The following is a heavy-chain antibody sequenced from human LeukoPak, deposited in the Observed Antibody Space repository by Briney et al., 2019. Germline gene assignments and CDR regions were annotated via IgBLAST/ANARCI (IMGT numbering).Heavy chain of an antibody. CDR3: ARVYDSGSQAYFYYMDV. D-gene: IGHD3-10*01. CDR1: GGSFSGYY. Sequence: SETLSLTCAVYGGSFSGYYWSWIRQPPGKGLEWIGEINHRGSTNYNPSLKSRVTISVDTSKNQFSLKVNSVTAADTAAYYCARVYDSGSQAYFYYMDVWGKGTTVTISS. V-gene: IGHV4-34*01. CDR2: INHRGST. J-gene: IGHJ6*03.